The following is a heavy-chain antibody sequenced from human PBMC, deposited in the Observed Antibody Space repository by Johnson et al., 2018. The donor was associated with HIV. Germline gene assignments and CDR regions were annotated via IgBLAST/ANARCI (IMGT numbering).Heavy chain of an antibody. V-gene: IGHV3-33*06. CDR2: IWYDGSNK. Sequence: VQLVESGGGVVQPGRSLRLSCAASGFTFSSYGMHWVRQAPGKGLEWVAVIWYDGSNKYYADSVKGRFTISRDNSKNTLYLQMNSLRAEDTAVYYCAKALGWELSIWGQGTMVTVSS. D-gene: IGHD1-26*01. J-gene: IGHJ3*02. CDR1: GFTFSSYG. CDR3: AKALGWELSI.